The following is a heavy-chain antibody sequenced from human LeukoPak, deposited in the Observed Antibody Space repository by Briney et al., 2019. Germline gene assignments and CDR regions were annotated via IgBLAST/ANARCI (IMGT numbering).Heavy chain of an antibody. CDR3: VYSGGTSGWAPNI. CDR2: ITWSIGDI. CDR1: GFTFNPYA. Sequence: GRSLRLSCTASGFTFNPYAMHWVRQAPGKGLEWVSGITWSIGDIAYADSVKGRFTLSRDNAQNSLYLQMNSLRTEDTAFYYCVYSGGTSGWAPNIWGQGTLVTVSS. J-gene: IGHJ4*02. V-gene: IGHV3-9*01. D-gene: IGHD6-19*01.